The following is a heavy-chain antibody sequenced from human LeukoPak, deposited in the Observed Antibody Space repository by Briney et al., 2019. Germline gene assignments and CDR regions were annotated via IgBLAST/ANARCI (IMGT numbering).Heavy chain of an antibody. CDR2: IRYDGSNK. CDR3: AKGSYSSYPLFDY. CDR1: GFTFSSYG. V-gene: IGHV3-30*02. J-gene: IGHJ4*02. Sequence: GGSLRLSCVASGFTFSSYGMHWVRQAPGKGLEWVAFIRYDGSNKYYADSVKGRFTISRDNSKNTLYLQMNSLRAEDTAVYYCAKGSYSSYPLFDYWGQGTLVTVSS. D-gene: IGHD6-6*01.